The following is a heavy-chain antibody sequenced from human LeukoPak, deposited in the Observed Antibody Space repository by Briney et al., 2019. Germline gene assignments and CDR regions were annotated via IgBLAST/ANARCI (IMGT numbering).Heavy chain of an antibody. CDR3: ARGWDYDSGGRPTAYVY. D-gene: IGHD3-22*01. J-gene: IGHJ4*02. Sequence: GASVKVSCKAPGGTFSSYAISWVRQGPGQGVEWKGGTLPIFGTANYAQKFQGKVTITADESTSTAYMELSSLKSEDTAIYYCARGWDYDSGGRPTAYVYWGQGTLVSVSS. V-gene: IGHV1-69*13. CDR2: TLPIFGTA. CDR1: GGTFSSYA.